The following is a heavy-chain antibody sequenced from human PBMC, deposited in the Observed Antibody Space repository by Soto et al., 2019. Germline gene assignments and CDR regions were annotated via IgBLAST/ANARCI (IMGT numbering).Heavy chain of an antibody. V-gene: IGHV4-59*01. CDR2: IYYSGST. J-gene: IGHJ5*02. D-gene: IGHD4-17*01. CDR3: ARLPWADYGGIFDP. Sequence: PSETLSLTCTVSGGSISSYYWSWIRHPPGKKLEWIGYIYYSGSTNYNPSLKSRVTISVDTSKNQFSLKLYSVTTADTAMYYCARLPWADYGGIFDPWGQGTLVTDS. CDR1: GGSISSYY.